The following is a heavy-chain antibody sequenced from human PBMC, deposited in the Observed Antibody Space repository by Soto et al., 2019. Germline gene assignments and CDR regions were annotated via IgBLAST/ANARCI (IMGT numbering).Heavy chain of an antibody. D-gene: IGHD5-18*01. CDR1: KFTFSSFE. V-gene: IGHV3-48*01. CDR2: ISSTSSLK. Sequence: GGSLRVSCAASKFTFSSFEMNWVRQAPGKGLEWVAYISSTSSLKYYADSVKGRFTISRDNSKNTLYLQMNSLRAEDTAVYYCARGYRGYSYDYWGQGTLVTVSS. CDR3: ARGYRGYSYDY. J-gene: IGHJ4*02.